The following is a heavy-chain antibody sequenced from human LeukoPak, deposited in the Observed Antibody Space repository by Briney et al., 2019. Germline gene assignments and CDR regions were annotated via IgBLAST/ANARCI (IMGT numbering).Heavy chain of an antibody. D-gene: IGHD3-22*01. CDR1: SGAISSYY. CDR3: ARDGLYDSNGYYMDS. J-gene: IGHJ4*02. V-gene: IGHV4-59*01. Sequence: PSGTLSLTCTVSSGAISSYYWSWIRQPPGKGLEWIGYIYYSGGTKYNPSLMSRATISVDRAQSQFSLSLTSVTAADTAVYYCARDGLYDSNGYYMDSWGQGTLVIVSS. CDR2: IYYSGGT.